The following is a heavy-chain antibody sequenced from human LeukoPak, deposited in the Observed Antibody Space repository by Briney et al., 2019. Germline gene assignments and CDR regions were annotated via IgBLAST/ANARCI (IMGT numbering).Heavy chain of an antibody. CDR3: ARHNSPPASGRLPYFDY. V-gene: IGHV4-38-2*01. CDR2: ISHSGNT. J-gene: IGHJ4*02. Sequence: SETLSLTCAVYGYSISSLYYWGWIRQPPEKGLEWVGSISHSGNTYYHPSLKSRVTISIDTSKDQSSLKLSSMTAADTAVYYCARHNSPPASGRLPYFDYWGQGTLVTVSS. D-gene: IGHD5-12*01. CDR1: GYSISSLYY.